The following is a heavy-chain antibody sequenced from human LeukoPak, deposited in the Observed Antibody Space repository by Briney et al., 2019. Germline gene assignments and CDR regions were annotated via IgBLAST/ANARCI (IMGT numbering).Heavy chain of an antibody. D-gene: IGHD3-9*01. Sequence: AETLSLTCTVSGGSISSSSYYWGWIRQPPGKGLEWIGSIYYSGSTYYSPSLKSRVTISVDTSKNQFSLKLSSVTAADTAVYYCARVNYDILTGEGFDPWGQGTLVTVSS. CDR3: ARVNYDILTGEGFDP. J-gene: IGHJ5*02. CDR2: IYYSGST. CDR1: GGSISSSSYY. V-gene: IGHV4-39*07.